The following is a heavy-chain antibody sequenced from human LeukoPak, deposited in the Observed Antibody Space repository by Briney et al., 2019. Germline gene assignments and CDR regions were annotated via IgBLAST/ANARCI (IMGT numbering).Heavy chain of an antibody. CDR2: IYPGDSDT. CDR1: GYTYTSYW. Sequence: GESLKISCKGSGYTYTSYWIGWVRQMPGKGLEWMGIIYPGDSDTRYSPSFQGQVTISADKSISTAYLQWNSLKASDTAMYYCARLRPQDAFDIWGQGTMVSVPS. J-gene: IGHJ3*02. CDR3: ARLRPQDAFDI. V-gene: IGHV5-51*01.